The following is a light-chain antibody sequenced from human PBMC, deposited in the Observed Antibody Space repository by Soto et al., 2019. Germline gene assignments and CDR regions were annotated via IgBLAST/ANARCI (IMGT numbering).Light chain of an antibody. CDR2: KAS. CDR3: QQYNSYPWT. J-gene: IGKJ1*01. CDR1: QSISSW. Sequence: DIQMTQSPSTLSASVGDRVTITCRASQSISSWLAWYQQKPGKSPKLLIYKASSLESGVPSRISGSGSGTEFTLTISLLQPDDFATYYCQQYNSYPWTFGQGTKVEIK. V-gene: IGKV1-5*03.